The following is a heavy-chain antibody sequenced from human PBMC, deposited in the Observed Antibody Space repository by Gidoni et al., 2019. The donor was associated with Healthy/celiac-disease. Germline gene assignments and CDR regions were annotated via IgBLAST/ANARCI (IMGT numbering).Heavy chain of an antibody. V-gene: IGHV2-26*01. CDR2: IFSNDEK. CDR3: ARLEDGDYGGGVRYFDY. D-gene: IGHD4-17*01. Sequence: QVTLKESAPVLVKSTETLTLTCTVSGFSLSNARMSVSWTRQPPGKALEWLAHIFSNDEKSYSTSLKSRLTISKDTSKSQVVLTMTNMDPVDTATYYCARLEDGDYGGGVRYFDYWGQGTLVTVSS. J-gene: IGHJ4*02. CDR1: GFSLSNARMS.